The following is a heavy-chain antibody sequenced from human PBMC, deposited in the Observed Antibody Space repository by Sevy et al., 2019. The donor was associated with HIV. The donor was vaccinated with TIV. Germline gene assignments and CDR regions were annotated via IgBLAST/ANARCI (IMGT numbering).Heavy chain of an antibody. J-gene: IGHJ4*02. D-gene: IGHD2-15*01. CDR2: ISYNGRNQ. Sequence: GGSLRLSCAASGFSLSDHAVSWVRQTPGKGLEWLVVISYNGRNQYYADSVKGRFTISKDDSKNTLYLQLNSLRAEDTAVYYCARFGRYCSGGRCSIIDFWGQGTLVTVSS. CDR1: GFSLSDHA. CDR3: ARFGRYCSGGRCSIIDF. V-gene: IGHV3-30*04.